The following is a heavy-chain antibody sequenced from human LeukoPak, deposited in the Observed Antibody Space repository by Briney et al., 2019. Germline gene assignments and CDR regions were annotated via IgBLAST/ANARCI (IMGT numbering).Heavy chain of an antibody. CDR1: GGTFSSYA. Sequence: ASVKVSCKASGGTFSSYAISWVRQAPGQGLEWMGRIIPILGIANYAQKFQGRVTITVDKSTSTAYMELSSLRSEDTAVYYCAREYSGYEWACDYWGQGTLVTVSS. V-gene: IGHV1-69*04. CDR3: AREYSGYEWACDY. J-gene: IGHJ4*02. CDR2: IIPILGIA. D-gene: IGHD5-12*01.